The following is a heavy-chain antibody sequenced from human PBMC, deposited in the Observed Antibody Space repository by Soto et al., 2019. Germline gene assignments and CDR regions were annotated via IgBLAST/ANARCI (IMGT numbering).Heavy chain of an antibody. D-gene: IGHD3-22*01. CDR2: IYPGDSET. J-gene: IGHJ4*02. V-gene: IGHV5-51*01. Sequence: PGESLKISCPGSGCNFTNHWIGWARQMPGKGLEWMGAIYPGDSETRYSPSFQGQVTFSADKSISTAYLEWSSLKVSDSGMYYCARQIYDSDTGPNFQYYFESWGQGTPVTVSS. CDR1: GCNFTNHW. CDR3: ARQIYDSDTGPNFQYYFES.